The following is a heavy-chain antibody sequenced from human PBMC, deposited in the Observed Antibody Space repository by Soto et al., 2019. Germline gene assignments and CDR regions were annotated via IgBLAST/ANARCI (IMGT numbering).Heavy chain of an antibody. D-gene: IGHD6-19*01. CDR2: IYYSGST. Sequence: SETLSLTCTVSGDSVSSGSYYWSWLRQPPGKGLEWIGYIYYSGSTNYNPSLKSRVTISVDTSKNQFSLRLSSVTAADTAVYYCLSGSSGWYGYCFDNWGQGTLVTVSA. J-gene: IGHJ4*02. CDR3: LSGSSGWYGYCFDN. CDR1: GDSVSSGSYY. V-gene: IGHV4-61*01.